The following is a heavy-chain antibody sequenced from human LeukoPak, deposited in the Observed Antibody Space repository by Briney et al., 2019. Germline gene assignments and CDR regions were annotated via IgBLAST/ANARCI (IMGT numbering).Heavy chain of an antibody. CDR1: GFTFSSYG. J-gene: IGHJ4*02. CDR3: ARDPVGYCSSTSCQYFDY. Sequence: GGSLRLSCAASGFTFSSYGMHWVRQAPGKGLEWVAVIWYDGSNKYYADSVKGRFTISRDNSKNTLYLQMNSLRAEDTAVYYCARDPVGYCSSTSCQYFDYWGQGTLDTVSS. CDR2: IWYDGSNK. D-gene: IGHD2-2*01. V-gene: IGHV3-33*01.